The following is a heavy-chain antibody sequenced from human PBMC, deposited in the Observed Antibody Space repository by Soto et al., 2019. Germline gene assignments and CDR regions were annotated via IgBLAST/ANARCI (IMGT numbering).Heavy chain of an antibody. J-gene: IGHJ3*02. Sequence: GGSLRLSCAASGFTFSSYAMSWVRQAPGKGLEWVSAISGSGGSTYYADSVKGRFTISRDNSKNTLYLQMNSLRAEDTAVYYCAREGPTTLGSSSDAFDIWGQGTMVTVSS. CDR3: AREGPTTLGSSSDAFDI. CDR2: ISGSGGST. V-gene: IGHV3-23*01. D-gene: IGHD1-26*01. CDR1: GFTFSSYA.